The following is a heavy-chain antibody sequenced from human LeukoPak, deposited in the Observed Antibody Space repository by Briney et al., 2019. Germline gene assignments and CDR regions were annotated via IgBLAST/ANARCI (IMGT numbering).Heavy chain of an antibody. V-gene: IGHV1-18*01. D-gene: IGHD4-23*01. Sequence: ASVKVSCKASGYTFTSYVISWVRQAPGQGLEWMGWISAYNGNTNYAQKLQGRVTMTTDTSTSTAYMELRSLRSDDTAVYYCARGAAVVTPAEYFQHWGQGTLVTVSS. CDR1: GYTFTSYV. CDR3: ARGAAVVTPAEYFQH. J-gene: IGHJ1*01. CDR2: ISAYNGNT.